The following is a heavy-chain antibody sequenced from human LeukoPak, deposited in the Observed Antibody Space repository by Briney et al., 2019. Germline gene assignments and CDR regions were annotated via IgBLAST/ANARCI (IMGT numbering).Heavy chain of an antibody. CDR1: SGSISSYY. CDR3: ARDSIAVAGTGFY. D-gene: IGHD6-19*01. CDR2: INHSGST. J-gene: IGHJ4*02. Sequence: SETLSLTCIVSSGSISSYYWSWIRQPPGKGLEWIGEINHSGSTNYNPSLKSRVTISVDTSKNQFSLKLSSVTAADTAVYYCARDSIAVAGTGFYWGQGTLVTVSS. V-gene: IGHV4-34*01.